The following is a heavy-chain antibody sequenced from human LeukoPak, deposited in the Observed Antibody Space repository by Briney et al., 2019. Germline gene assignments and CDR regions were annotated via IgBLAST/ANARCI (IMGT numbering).Heavy chain of an antibody. CDR3: ARESSGIAVAAARGGARFDY. CDR2: IYTSGST. Sequence: PSETLSLTCTVAGASISSYYWSWIRQPAGKGLEWIGRIYTSGSTTYNPSLTSRATISVDKSKNQFSLKLSSVTAADTAVYYCARESSGIAVAAARGGARFDYWGQGTLVTVSS. CDR1: GASISSYY. J-gene: IGHJ4*02. V-gene: IGHV4-4*07. D-gene: IGHD6-19*01.